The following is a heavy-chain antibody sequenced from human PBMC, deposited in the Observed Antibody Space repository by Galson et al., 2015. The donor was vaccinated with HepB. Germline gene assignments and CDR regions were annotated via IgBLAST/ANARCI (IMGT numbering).Heavy chain of an antibody. J-gene: IGHJ6*03. CDR2: IIPILGIA. Sequence: VKVSCKASGGTFSSYAISWVRQAPGQGLEWMGRIIPILGIANYAQKFQGRVTITADKSTSTAYMELSSLRSEDTAVYYCARTGTEHCSSTSCYKAIDYYYYMDVWGKGTTVTVSS. V-gene: IGHV1-69*04. D-gene: IGHD2-2*02. CDR3: ARTGTEHCSSTSCYKAIDYYYYMDV. CDR1: GGTFSSYA.